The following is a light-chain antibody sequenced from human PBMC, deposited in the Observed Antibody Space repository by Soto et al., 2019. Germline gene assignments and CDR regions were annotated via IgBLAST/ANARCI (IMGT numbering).Light chain of an antibody. CDR3: CSYAGSSTPGV. V-gene: IGLV2-23*01. CDR2: EGS. CDR1: SSDVGSYNL. J-gene: IGLJ2*01. Sequence: HSALTQPASVSGSPGQSITISCTGTSSDVGSYNLVSWYQQHPGKAPKLMIYEGSKRPSGVSNRFSGSKSGNTASLTISGLQAEDEADYYCCSYAGSSTPGVFGGGTKLTVL.